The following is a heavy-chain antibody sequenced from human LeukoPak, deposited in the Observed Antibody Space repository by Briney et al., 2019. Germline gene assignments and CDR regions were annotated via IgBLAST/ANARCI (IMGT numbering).Heavy chain of an antibody. V-gene: IGHV4-34*01. CDR3: ARLEMATTYKFDY. CDR1: GGSFSGYY. CDR2: INHSGST. J-gene: IGHJ4*02. Sequence: PSETLSLTCAVYGGSFSGYYWSWIRQPPGKGLEWIGEINHSGSTNYNPSLKSRVTISVDTSKNRFSLKLSSVTAADTAVYYCARLEMATTYKFDYWGQGTLVTVSS. D-gene: IGHD5-24*01.